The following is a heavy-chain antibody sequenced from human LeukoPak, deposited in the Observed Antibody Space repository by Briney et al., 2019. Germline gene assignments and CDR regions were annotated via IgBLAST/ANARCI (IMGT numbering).Heavy chain of an antibody. V-gene: IGHV3-21*01. D-gene: IGHD5-18*01. CDR2: ISSSSSYI. J-gene: IGHJ4*02. CDR3: ARDNVDTAMGR. CDR1: EFTFSSYS. Sequence: GGSLRLSCAASEFTFSSYSMNWVRQAPGKGLEWVSSISSSSSYIYYADSVKGRFTISRDNAKNSLYLQMNSLRAEDTAVYYCARDNVDTAMGRWGQGTLVTVSS.